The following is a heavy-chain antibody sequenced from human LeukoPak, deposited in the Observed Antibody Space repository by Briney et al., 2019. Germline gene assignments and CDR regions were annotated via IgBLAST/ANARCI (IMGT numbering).Heavy chain of an antibody. Sequence: SETLSPTCTVSGGSISNYYWSWIRQPPGKGLEWIGYIYYSGSTNYNPSLKSRVTISVDTSKNQFSLKLSSVTAADTAVYYCARDVLGIAAAWGQGTLVTVSS. D-gene: IGHD6-13*01. V-gene: IGHV4-59*01. CDR3: ARDVLGIAAA. CDR2: IYYSGST. J-gene: IGHJ5*02. CDR1: GGSISNYY.